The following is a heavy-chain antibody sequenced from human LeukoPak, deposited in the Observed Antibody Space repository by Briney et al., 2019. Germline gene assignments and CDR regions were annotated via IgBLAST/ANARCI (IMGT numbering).Heavy chain of an antibody. V-gene: IGHV1-2*02. CDR2: INPNSGGT. D-gene: IGHD1-26*01. CDR1: GYTFTGYY. Sequence: GASVKVSCKASGYTFTGYYMHWVRQAPGQGLEWMGWINPNSGGTNYAQKFQGRVTITRNTSISTAYMELSSLRSEDTAVYYCARVGWELLQVDYFDYWGQGTLVTVSS. J-gene: IGHJ4*02. CDR3: ARVGWELLQVDYFDY.